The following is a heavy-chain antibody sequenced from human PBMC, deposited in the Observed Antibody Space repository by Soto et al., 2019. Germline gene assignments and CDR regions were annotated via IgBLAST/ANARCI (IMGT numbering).Heavy chain of an antibody. V-gene: IGHV3-30*18. CDR1: GFTFSSYG. J-gene: IGHJ6*02. D-gene: IGHD1-26*01. CDR3: AKAGRIVGDGGMDV. Sequence: QVQLVESGGGVVQPGRSLRLSCAASGFTFSSYGRHWVRQAPGKGLEWVAVTSYDGSNKYYADSVKGRFTISRDNSKNTLYLQMNSLSAEDTAVYYYAKAGRIVGDGGMDVWGQGTTVAVSS. CDR2: TSYDGSNK.